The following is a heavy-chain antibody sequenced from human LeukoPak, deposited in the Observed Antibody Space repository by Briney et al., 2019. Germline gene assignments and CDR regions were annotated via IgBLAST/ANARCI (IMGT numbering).Heavy chain of an antibody. CDR1: GFTFDDYA. D-gene: IGHD1-26*01. J-gene: IGHJ4*02. CDR2: ISWNSGSI. Sequence: SGRSLRLSCAASGFTFDDYAMHWVRQAPGKGLEWVSGISWNSGSIGYADSVKGRFTISRDNAKNSLYLQTNSLRTEDMALYFCAKGVGATFSCPNDWGQGTLVTVSS. V-gene: IGHV3-9*03. CDR3: AKGVGATFSCPND.